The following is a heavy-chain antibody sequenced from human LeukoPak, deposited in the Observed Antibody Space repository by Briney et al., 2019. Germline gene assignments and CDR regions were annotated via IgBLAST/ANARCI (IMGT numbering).Heavy chain of an antibody. CDR3: AREPEPAITMVRGEVFDI. CDR2: IIPGFGTA. D-gene: IGHD3-10*01. CDR1: GGTFSSYV. J-gene: IGHJ3*02. Sequence: ASVKVSCKASGGTFSSYVISWVRQAPGQGLEWMGGIIPGFGTANYAQKFQGTVTITADVSATTVYMVLNSLRSEDTAVYYRAREPEPAITMVRGEVFDIWGQGTMVIVS. V-gene: IGHV1-69*01.